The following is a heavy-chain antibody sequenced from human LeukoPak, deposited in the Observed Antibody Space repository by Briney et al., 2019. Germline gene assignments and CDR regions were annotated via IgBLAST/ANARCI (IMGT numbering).Heavy chain of an antibody. D-gene: IGHD5-18*01. CDR3: ARDAGTYVDTAMAKGTFDY. CDR1: GFTFSSYA. J-gene: IGHJ4*02. V-gene: IGHV3-23*01. CDR2: ISGSGGST. Sequence: GGSLRLSCAASGFTFSSYAMSWVRQAPGKGLEWVSAISGSGGSTYYADSVKGRFTISRDNSKNTLYLQMNSLRAEDTAVYYCARDAGTYVDTAMAKGTFDYWGQGTLVTVSS.